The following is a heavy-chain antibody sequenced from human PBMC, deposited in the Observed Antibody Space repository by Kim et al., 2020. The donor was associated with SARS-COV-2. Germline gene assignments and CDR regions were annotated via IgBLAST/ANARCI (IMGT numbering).Heavy chain of an antibody. V-gene: IGHV3-23*01. CDR3: AKELVVKSQILGYYNALDV. J-gene: IGHJ6*02. CDR2: FSDSGGST. CDR1: VFIFSSYA. D-gene: IGHD2-15*01. Sequence: GGSLRLSCAASVFIFSSYAMSWVRQAPGKGLEWVSTFSDSGGSTYYADSVKGRFTISRDNSRNTLYLQMNSLRAEDTAVYYCAKELVVKSQILGYYNALDVWGQGTTVTVSS.